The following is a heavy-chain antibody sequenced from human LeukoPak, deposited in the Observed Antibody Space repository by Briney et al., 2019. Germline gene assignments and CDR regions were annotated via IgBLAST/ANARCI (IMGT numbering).Heavy chain of an antibody. D-gene: IGHD1-20*01. CDR1: NGSFSGYF. CDR2: INHSGSS. V-gene: IGHV4-34*01. CDR3: ARGRGYNWDQIYFVY. J-gene: IGHJ4*01. Sequence: PSETLSLTCAVPNGSFSGYFWSWLRQPPGKGLECIGDINHSGSSHYNPSLKNRAVMSIDTSKNELSLRLTSVTAADTAVYYCARGRGYNWDQIYFVYWGHGTLVTDSS.